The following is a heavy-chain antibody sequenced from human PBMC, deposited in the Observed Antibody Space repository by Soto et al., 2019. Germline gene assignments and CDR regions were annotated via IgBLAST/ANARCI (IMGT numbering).Heavy chain of an antibody. J-gene: IGHJ6*03. Sequence: EVQLVESGGGLVKPGGSLRLSCAASGFTFSSYSMNWVRQAPGKGLEWVSSISSSSSYIYYADSVKGRFTISRDNAKNSLYLQMNSLRAKDTAVYYCARGLVVVAATDDYYYYYMDVWGKGTTVTVSS. CDR2: ISSSSSYI. CDR1: GFTFSSYS. D-gene: IGHD2-15*01. V-gene: IGHV3-21*01. CDR3: ARGLVVVAATDDYYYYYMDV.